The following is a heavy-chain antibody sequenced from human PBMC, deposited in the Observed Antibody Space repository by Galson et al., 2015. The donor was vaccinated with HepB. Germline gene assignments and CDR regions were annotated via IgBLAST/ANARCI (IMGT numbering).Heavy chain of an antibody. V-gene: IGHV4-39*01. CDR3: ARGPDSDYDRRFDS. CDR1: GGSISSSSSY. CDR2: VYYSGTT. D-gene: IGHD5-12*01. Sequence: ETLSLTCTVSGGSISSSSSYWGWIRQPPGQGLEWIGSVYYSGTTYYNPSLKSRVAISVDTSKNQFSLKLSSVTAADTAVYYCARGPDSDYDRRFDSWGQGTLVTVSS. J-gene: IGHJ4*02.